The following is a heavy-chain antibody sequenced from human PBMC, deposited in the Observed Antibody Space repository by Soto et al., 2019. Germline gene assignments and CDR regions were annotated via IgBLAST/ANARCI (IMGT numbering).Heavy chain of an antibody. J-gene: IGHJ4*02. Sequence: EVQLVESGGGLVKPGGSLRLSCAASGFTFSNAWMNWVRQAPGKGLEWVGRIKSKTDGGTTDYAAPVKGRFTISRDDSKNTPYLQMDSLKTEDTAVYYCTSTGILIAAAGTLDYWGQGTLVTVSS. CDR2: IKSKTDGGTT. D-gene: IGHD6-13*01. CDR1: GFTFSNAW. V-gene: IGHV3-15*07. CDR3: TSTGILIAAAGTLDY.